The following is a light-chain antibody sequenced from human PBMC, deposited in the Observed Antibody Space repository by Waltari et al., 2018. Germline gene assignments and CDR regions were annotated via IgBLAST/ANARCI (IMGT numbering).Light chain of an antibody. CDR2: DVV. V-gene: IGLV2-11*01. Sequence: QSALTQPSSVSESPGQSVTISCSGTSSDVGNYNFVPWYQQHPGNAPKLLIYDVVKRPSGVPDRFSGSKSGNTASLTISGLQTEDEADYYCCSYAGSYTFVFGGGTQLTVL. CDR3: CSYAGSYTFV. CDR1: SSDVGNYNF. J-gene: IGLJ7*01.